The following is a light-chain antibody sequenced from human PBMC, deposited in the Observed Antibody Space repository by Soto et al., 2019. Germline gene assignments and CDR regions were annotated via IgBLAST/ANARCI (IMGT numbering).Light chain of an antibody. CDR1: SSDVGAYNY. CDR2: EVG. J-gene: IGLJ3*02. Sequence: QSALTQPASVSGSPGQSITISCAGTSSDVGAYNYVSWYQQHPGKAPKLVIYEVGDRPSGVSNRFSGSKSGNTASLTISGLQAEDEADDYCRSYTSSTTKVFGGGTKLTVL. CDR3: RSYTSSTTKV. V-gene: IGLV2-14*01.